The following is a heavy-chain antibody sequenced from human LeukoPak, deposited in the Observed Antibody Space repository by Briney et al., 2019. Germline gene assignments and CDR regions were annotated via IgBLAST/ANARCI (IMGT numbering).Heavy chain of an antibody. CDR2: ISSSSSYI. CDR1: GFTFSSYS. Sequence: GGSLRLSCAASGFTFSSYSMNWVRQAPGKGLEWFSSISSSSSYIYYADSVKGRFTISRDNAKNSLYLQMNSLRAEDTAVYYCARDRDSSGWIDYWGQGTLVTVSS. D-gene: IGHD6-19*01. CDR3: ARDRDSSGWIDY. V-gene: IGHV3-21*01. J-gene: IGHJ4*02.